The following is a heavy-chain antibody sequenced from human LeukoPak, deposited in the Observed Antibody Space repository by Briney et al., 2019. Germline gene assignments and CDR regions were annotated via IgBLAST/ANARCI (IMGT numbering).Heavy chain of an antibody. D-gene: IGHD3-16*01. J-gene: IGHJ4*02. Sequence: ASVKVSCKTSGYSFIDYYIHWVRQAPGQGLEWMGWINSNSADTNYAQKFQGRVTMTRDTSISTAYMDLSRLRSDDTAVYYCARDRAVTTIGGVDYWGQGTLVTVSS. CDR1: GYSFIDYY. CDR2: INSNSADT. CDR3: ARDRAVTTIGGVDY. V-gene: IGHV1-2*02.